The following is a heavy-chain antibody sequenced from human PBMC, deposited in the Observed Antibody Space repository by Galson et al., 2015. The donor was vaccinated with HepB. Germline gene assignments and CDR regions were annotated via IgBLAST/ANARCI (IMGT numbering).Heavy chain of an antibody. D-gene: IGHD3-10*01. Sequence: SVKVSCKASGYNFTKYAMNWVRQAPGQGLEWMGWINTNTGNPTYAQSFTGRFVFSLDTSVHTAYLQISSLKAEDTAVFYCARGGLGSYPLLDSWGQGTLVTVSA. CDR3: ARGGLGSYPLLDS. J-gene: IGHJ4*02. CDR2: INTNTGNP. CDR1: GYNFTKYA. V-gene: IGHV7-4-1*02.